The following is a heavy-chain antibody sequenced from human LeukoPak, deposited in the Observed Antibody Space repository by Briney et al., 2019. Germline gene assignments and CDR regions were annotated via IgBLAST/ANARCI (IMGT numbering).Heavy chain of an antibody. J-gene: IGHJ4*02. Sequence: ASVKVSCKASGYTFNTYGITWVRQAPGQGLEWMGWISGYNGKTKYAQKLQDRVTMTTDTSTTTAYMELRSLRSDDTAVYYCARAMNLDYYDSSGYYPSHFDYWGQGTLVTVSS. CDR3: ARAMNLDYYDSSGYYPSHFDY. D-gene: IGHD3-22*01. CDR1: GYTFNTYG. V-gene: IGHV1-18*01. CDR2: ISGYNGKT.